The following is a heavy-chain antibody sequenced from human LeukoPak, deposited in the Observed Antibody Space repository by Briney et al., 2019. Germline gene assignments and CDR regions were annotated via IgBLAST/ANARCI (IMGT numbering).Heavy chain of an antibody. J-gene: IGHJ4*02. V-gene: IGHV3-23*01. Sequence: PGGSLRLSCAASGFTFSSYAMSWVRQAPGKGLEWVSAISGSGGSTYYADSVKGRFTISRDNSKNTLYLQMNSLRAEGTAVYYCAKTPTYYYGSGSLKAVDYWGQGTLVTVSS. D-gene: IGHD3-10*01. CDR1: GFTFSSYA. CDR3: AKTPTYYYGSGSLKAVDY. CDR2: ISGSGGST.